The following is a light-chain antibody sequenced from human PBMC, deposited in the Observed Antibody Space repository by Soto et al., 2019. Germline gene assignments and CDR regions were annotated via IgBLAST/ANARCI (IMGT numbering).Light chain of an antibody. CDR1: QSVSSN. Sequence: EIVMTQSPATLSVSPGERATLSCRASQSVSSNLAWYQQKPGQAPRLLIYGASTRATGIPARFSGSGSGKEFTLTISSLQSEDFAVYYCQQYNNWPPFTFGQGTKLESK. CDR3: QQYNNWPPFT. J-gene: IGKJ2*01. CDR2: GAS. V-gene: IGKV3-15*01.